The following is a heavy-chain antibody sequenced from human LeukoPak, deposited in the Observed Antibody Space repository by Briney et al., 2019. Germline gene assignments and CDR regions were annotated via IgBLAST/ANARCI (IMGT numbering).Heavy chain of an antibody. D-gene: IGHD1-1*01. Sequence: SSQTLSLTCTVSGGSISSGSYYWTWIRQPAGKGLEWIGRVYISGSTNYTPSLKSRVTMSVDTSKNHFSLKLTSVTAADTAVYYCARGLEWGDGFDIWGQGTMVTVSP. CDR1: GGSISSGSYY. J-gene: IGHJ3*02. V-gene: IGHV4-61*02. CDR3: ARGLEWGDGFDI. CDR2: VYISGST.